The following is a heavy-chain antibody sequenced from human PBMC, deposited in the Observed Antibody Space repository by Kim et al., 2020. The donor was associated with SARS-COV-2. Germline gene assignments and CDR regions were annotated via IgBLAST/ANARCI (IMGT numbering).Heavy chain of an antibody. CDR2: M. CDR3: ARERWGGSFDI. Sequence: MYCADSVEGRFTISGDNGRIALYLQMNSLRDEGAAVYYCARERWGGSFDIWGQGTMVTVSS. J-gene: IGHJ3*02. V-gene: IGHV3-48*02. D-gene: IGHD3-16*01.